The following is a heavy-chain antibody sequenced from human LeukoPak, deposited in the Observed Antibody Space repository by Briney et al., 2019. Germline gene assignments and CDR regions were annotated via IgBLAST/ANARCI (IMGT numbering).Heavy chain of an antibody. CDR2: IYYSGST. D-gene: IGHD3-9*01. Sequence: PSETLSLTCTVSGGSISSSSYYWGWIRQPPGKGLEWIGSIYYSGSTYYNPSLKSRVTISVDTSKNQFSLKLSSVTAADTAVYYCASTRRGDYDILTGYLPGAFDIWGQGTMVTVSS. CDR1: GGSISSSSYY. CDR3: ASTRRGDYDILTGYLPGAFDI. V-gene: IGHV4-39*07. J-gene: IGHJ3*02.